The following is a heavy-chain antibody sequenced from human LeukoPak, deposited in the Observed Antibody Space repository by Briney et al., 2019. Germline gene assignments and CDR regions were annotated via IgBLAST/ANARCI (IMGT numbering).Heavy chain of an antibody. CDR1: GGSISSGDYY. V-gene: IGHV4-30-4*01. CDR3: ANGSGSYYTFDY. CDR2: IYYSGST. D-gene: IGHD3-10*01. Sequence: PSETLSLTCTVSGGSISSGDYYWSWIRQPPGKGLEWIGYIYYSGSTYYNPSLKSRVTISVDTSKNQSSLKLSSVTAADTAVYYCANGSGSYYTFDYWGQGTLVTVSS. J-gene: IGHJ4*02.